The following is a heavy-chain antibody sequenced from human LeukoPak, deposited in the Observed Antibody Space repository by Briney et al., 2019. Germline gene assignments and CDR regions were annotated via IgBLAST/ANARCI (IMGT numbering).Heavy chain of an antibody. CDR1: GGSISSYY. Sequence: SETLSLTCTVSGGSISSYYWSWIRQPPGKGLEWIGYIYYSGSTNYNPSLKSRVTISVDTSKNQFSLKLSAVTAADTAVYYCARGGGSYHLDYWGQGTLVTVSS. CDR3: ARGGGSYHLDY. D-gene: IGHD1-26*01. V-gene: IGHV4-59*01. CDR2: IYYSGST. J-gene: IGHJ4*02.